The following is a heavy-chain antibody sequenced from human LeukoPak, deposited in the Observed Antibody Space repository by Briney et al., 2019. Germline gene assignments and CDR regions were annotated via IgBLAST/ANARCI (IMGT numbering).Heavy chain of an antibody. J-gene: IGHJ4*02. D-gene: IGHD3-3*01. CDR3: ARGPSSYDFWSGYPDY. Sequence: ASVKVSCRASGYTFTDYYIHWVRQAPGQGLEWMGWINPNSGGTNYAQKFQGRVTMTRDTFISTAYMELSRLRSDDTAVFYCARGPSSYDFWSGYPDYWGQGTLVTVPS. CDR1: GYTFTDYY. CDR2: INPNSGGT. V-gene: IGHV1-2*02.